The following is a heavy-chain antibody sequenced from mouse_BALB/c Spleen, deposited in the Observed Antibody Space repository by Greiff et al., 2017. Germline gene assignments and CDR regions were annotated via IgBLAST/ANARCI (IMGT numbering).Heavy chain of an antibody. CDR2: ISSGGST. CDR3: ARGVYGYDGAMDY. CDR1: GFTFSSYA. Sequence: EVQLVESGGGLVKPGGSLKLSCAASGFTFSSYAMSWVRQTPEKRLEWVASISSGGSTYYPDSVKGRFTISRDNARNILYLQMSSLRSEDTAMYYCARGVYGYDGAMDYWGQGTSVTVSS. J-gene: IGHJ4*01. V-gene: IGHV5-6-5*01. D-gene: IGHD2-2*01.